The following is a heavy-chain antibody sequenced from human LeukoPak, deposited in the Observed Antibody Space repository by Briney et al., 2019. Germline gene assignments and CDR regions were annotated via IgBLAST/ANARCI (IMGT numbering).Heavy chain of an antibody. J-gene: IGHJ6*02. CDR3: ARDQTYGSGSYFDSKSPYGMGV. CDR2: IYTSGST. D-gene: IGHD3-10*01. Sequence: SETLSLTCTASGGSISSYYWSWIRQPAGKGLEWIGRIYTSGSTNYNPSLKSRVTMSVDTSKNQFSLKLSSVTAADTAVYYCARDQTYGSGSYFDSKSPYGMGVWGQGTTVTVSS. CDR1: GGSISSYY. V-gene: IGHV4-4*07.